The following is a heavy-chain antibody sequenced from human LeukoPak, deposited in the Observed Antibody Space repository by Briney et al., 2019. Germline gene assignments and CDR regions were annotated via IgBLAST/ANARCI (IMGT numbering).Heavy chain of an antibody. CDR2: ISGSGGST. D-gene: IGHD2-15*01. CDR3: AKESRGCSGGSCFYYYYYYMDA. V-gene: IGHV3-23*01. Sequence: GGSLRLSCAASGFTFSSYAMSWVRQAPGKGLEWVSAISGSGGSTYYADSVKGRFTISRDNSKNTLYLQMNSLRAEDTAVYYCAKESRGCSGGSCFYYYYYYMDAWGKGTTVTVSS. J-gene: IGHJ6*03. CDR1: GFTFSSYA.